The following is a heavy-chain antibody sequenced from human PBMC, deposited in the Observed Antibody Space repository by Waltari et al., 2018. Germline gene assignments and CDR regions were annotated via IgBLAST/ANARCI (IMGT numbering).Heavy chain of an antibody. J-gene: IGHJ4*02. Sequence: QVQLVQSRAEVKKPGSSVKVSCQASGVTFSSYAISWVRQAPGQGLEWMGGIIPICGTANYAQKFQGRVTITADESTSTAYMELSSLRSEDTAVYYCARDSIVGATSYWGQGTLVTVSS. CDR3: ARDSIVGATSY. CDR2: IIPICGTA. D-gene: IGHD1-26*01. CDR1: GVTFSSYA. V-gene: IGHV1-69*12.